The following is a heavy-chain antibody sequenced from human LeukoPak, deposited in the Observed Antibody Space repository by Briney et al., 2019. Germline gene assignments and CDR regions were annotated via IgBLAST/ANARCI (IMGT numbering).Heavy chain of an antibody. CDR2: IYYSGST. D-gene: IGHD6-19*01. V-gene: IGHV4-59*12. Sequence: SETLSLTCIVSGGSISSYCWSWIRQPPGKGLEWIGHIYYSGSTNYNPSLKSRVTISVDTSKNQFSLKLSSVTAADTAVYYCAREAVAGISGGYFDYWGQGTLVTVSS. J-gene: IGHJ4*02. CDR3: AREAVAGISGGYFDY. CDR1: GGSISSYC.